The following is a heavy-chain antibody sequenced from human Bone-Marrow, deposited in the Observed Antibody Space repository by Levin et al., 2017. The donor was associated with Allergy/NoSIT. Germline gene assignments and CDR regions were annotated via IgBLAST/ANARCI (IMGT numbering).Heavy chain of an antibody. Sequence: PSETLSLTCTVSGESVSSSGFYWTWIRQYPGKGLEWIGHIYYPGNTSYNPSLKSRVSILEDRSKNQFSLKLDSVTAADTAVYYCARESVYYGSGSWIDCWGQGTLVTVSS. CDR2: IYYPGNT. J-gene: IGHJ4*02. D-gene: IGHD3-10*01. V-gene: IGHV4-31*02. CDR1: GESVSSSGFY. CDR3: ARESVYYGSGSWIDC.